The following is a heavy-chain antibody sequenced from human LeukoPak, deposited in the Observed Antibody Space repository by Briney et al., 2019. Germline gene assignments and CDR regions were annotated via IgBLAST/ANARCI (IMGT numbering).Heavy chain of an antibody. D-gene: IGHD3-22*01. J-gene: IGHJ4*02. CDR1: GGTFSSYA. CDR3: AGLATEGRLYYYDSSGYYATPWNYFDY. Sequence: GASVKVSCKASGGTFSSYAISWVRQAPGQGLEWMGRIIPILGIANYAQKFQGRVTITADKSTSTAYMELSSLRSEDTAVYYCAGLATEGRLYYYDSSGYYATPWNYFDYWGQGTLVTVSS. V-gene: IGHV1-69*04. CDR2: IIPILGIA.